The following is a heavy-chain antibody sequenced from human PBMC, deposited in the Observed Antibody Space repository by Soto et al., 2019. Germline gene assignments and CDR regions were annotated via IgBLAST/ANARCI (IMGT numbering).Heavy chain of an antibody. CDR3: ASPTPYGRYFDY. CDR2: ISSSGSTL. V-gene: IGHV3-48*03. D-gene: IGHD3-16*01. CDR1: GFTFSSYE. J-gene: IGHJ4*02. Sequence: GGSLRLSCAASGFTFSSYEMNWVRQAPGKGLEWVSYISSSGSTLYYADSVKGRFTISRDNAKNSLYLQMNSLRAEDTAVYYCASPTPYGRYFDYWGQGTLVTVSS.